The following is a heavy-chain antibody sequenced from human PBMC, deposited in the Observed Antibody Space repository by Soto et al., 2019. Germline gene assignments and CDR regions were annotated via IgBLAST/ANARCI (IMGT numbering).Heavy chain of an antibody. V-gene: IGHV3-23*01. CDR1: GFTFSSYA. Sequence: EVQLLESGGGLVQPGGSLRLSCAASGFTFSSYAMSWVRQAPGKGLEWVSAISGSGGSTYYADSVKGRFTISRDNSKNPLYLQMNSLRAEDTAVYYCAKDRGVEMATIWSHWGQGTLVTVSS. CDR2: ISGSGGST. CDR3: AKDRGVEMATIWSH. D-gene: IGHD5-12*01. J-gene: IGHJ4*02.